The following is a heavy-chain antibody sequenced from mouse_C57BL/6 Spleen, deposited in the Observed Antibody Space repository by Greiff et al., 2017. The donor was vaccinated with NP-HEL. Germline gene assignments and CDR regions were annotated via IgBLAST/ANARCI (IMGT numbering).Heavy chain of an antibody. Sequence: QVQLQQPGAELVKPGASVKMSCKASGYTFTSYWMHWVKQRPGQGLEWIGVIDPSDSYTSYNQKFKGNATLTVDTSSSTAYMQLSSLTSEDSAVYYCTNWDWFAYWGQGTLVTVSA. CDR1: GYTFTSYW. CDR3: TNWDWFAY. CDR2: IDPSDSYT. V-gene: IGHV1S127*01. J-gene: IGHJ3*01. D-gene: IGHD4-1*01.